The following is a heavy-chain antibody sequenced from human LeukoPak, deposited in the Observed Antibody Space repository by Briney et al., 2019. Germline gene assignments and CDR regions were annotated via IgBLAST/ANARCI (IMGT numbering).Heavy chain of an antibody. CDR1: GFTFSSYG. J-gene: IGHJ4*02. CDR2: ISYDGSSK. Sequence: PGGSLRLSCAASGFTFSSYGMHWVRQAPGKGLEWVALISYDGSSKYYADSVKGRFTISRDNSKSTLYLQMTSLRAEDTAVYYCASKYCSGGTCYSAPPHWGGGT. V-gene: IGHV3-30*03. D-gene: IGHD2-15*01. CDR3: ASKYCSGGTCYSAPPH.